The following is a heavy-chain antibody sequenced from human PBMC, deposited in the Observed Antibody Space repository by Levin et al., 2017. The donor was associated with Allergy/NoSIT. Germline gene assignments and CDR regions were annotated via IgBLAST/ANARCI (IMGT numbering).Heavy chain of an antibody. CDR2: ISGSGGST. CDR3: AKDPYSSSWYSGLAAEYFQH. V-gene: IGHV3-23*01. CDR1: GFTFSSYA. D-gene: IGHD6-13*01. J-gene: IGHJ1*01. Sequence: GGSLRLSCAASGFTFSSYAMSWVRQAPGKGLEWVSAISGSGGSTYYADSVKGRFTISRDNSKNTLYLQMNSLRAEDTAVYYCAKDPYSSSWYSGLAAEYFQHWGQGTLVTVSS.